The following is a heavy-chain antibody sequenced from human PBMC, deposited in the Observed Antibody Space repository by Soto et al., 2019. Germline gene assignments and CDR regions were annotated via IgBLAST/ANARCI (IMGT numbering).Heavy chain of an antibody. D-gene: IGHD2-2*02. V-gene: IGHV5-10-1*01. Sequence: GESLKISCKGSGYSFTSYWISWVRQMPGKGLEWMGRIDPSDPYTNYSPSFQGHVTISADKSISTAYLQWSSLKASDTAMYYCARQGNSRVVVPAAIVRYYYGMDVWGQGTTVTVSS. CDR1: GYSFTSYW. CDR2: IDPSDPYT. CDR3: ARQGNSRVVVPAAIVRYYYGMDV. J-gene: IGHJ6*02.